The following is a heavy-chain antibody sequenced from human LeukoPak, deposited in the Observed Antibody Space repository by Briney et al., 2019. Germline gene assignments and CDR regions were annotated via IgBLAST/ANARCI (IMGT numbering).Heavy chain of an antibody. CDR3: ARALYGDPSLDY. D-gene: IGHD4-17*01. J-gene: IGHJ4*02. CDR1: GYTFTSYD. Sequence: ASVKVSCKASGYTFTSYDINWVRQATGQGPEWMGWMNPNSGNTGYAQKFQGRVTMTRNTSISTAYMELSSLRSEDTAVYYCARALYGDPSLDYWGQGTLVTVSS. CDR2: MNPNSGNT. V-gene: IGHV1-8*01.